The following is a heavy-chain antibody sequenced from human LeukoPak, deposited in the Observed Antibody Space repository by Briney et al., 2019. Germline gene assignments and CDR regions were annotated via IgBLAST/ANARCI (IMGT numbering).Heavy chain of an antibody. D-gene: IGHD6-13*01. J-gene: IGHJ4*02. CDR2: ISSGSGTT. Sequence: GGSLRLSCAASGFTFSTYAMSWVRQAPGKGLEWVSGISSGSGTTYYADSVKGRFTISRDNSKNTLYLQMNSLRAEDTAVYYCATGSEYSSSWYYFDYWGQGTLVTVSS. CDR3: ATGSEYSSSWYYFDY. CDR1: GFTFSTYA. V-gene: IGHV3-23*01.